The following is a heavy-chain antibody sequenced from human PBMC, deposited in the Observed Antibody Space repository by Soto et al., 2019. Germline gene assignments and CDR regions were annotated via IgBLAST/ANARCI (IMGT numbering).Heavy chain of an antibody. D-gene: IGHD3-3*01. V-gene: IGHV1-8*01. CDR3: ARRRVKPYYDFWSARDASHI. Sequence: ASVKVFCKASGYTFTSYDINWVRQATGQGLEWMGWMNPNSGNTGYAQKFQGRVTMTRNTSISTAYMELSSLRSEDTAVYYCARRRVKPYYDFWSARDASHIWGQGTMVTVPS. J-gene: IGHJ3*02. CDR1: GYTFTSYD. CDR2: MNPNSGNT.